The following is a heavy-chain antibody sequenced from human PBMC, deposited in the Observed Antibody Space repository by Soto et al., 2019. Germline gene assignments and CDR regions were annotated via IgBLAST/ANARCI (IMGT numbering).Heavy chain of an antibody. V-gene: IGHV2-5*01. Sequence: TLVNPTQTLTLTCTFSGFSFTTAGVAVGWIRQTPGGALEWLTLIYYNDDRRFSPSLKTRLTITGDTSKNQVVLSLTNVDPGDTATYFSANSDGGYDIIYFDFWGQGIQVTVYS. CDR1: GFSFTTAGVA. CDR2: IYYNDDR. D-gene: IGHD5-12*01. CDR3: ANSDGGYDIIYFDF. J-gene: IGHJ4*02.